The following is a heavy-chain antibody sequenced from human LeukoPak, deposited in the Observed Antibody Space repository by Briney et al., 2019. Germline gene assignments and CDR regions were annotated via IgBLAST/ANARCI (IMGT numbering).Heavy chain of an antibody. CDR3: GYSSWRRPNWFDP. V-gene: IGHV3-74*01. CDR1: GFTFSSYW. D-gene: IGHD6-13*01. Sequence: GGSLRLSCAASGFTFSSYWMHWVRHALGKGLVWVSRINSDGSSTSYADSVKGRFTISRDNAKNTLYLQMNSLRAEDTAVYYCGYSSWRRPNWFDPWGQGTLVTVSS. J-gene: IGHJ5*02. CDR2: INSDGSST.